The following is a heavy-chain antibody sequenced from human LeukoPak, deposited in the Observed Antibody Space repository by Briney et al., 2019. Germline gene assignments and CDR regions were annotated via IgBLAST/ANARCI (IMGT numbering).Heavy chain of an antibody. D-gene: IGHD2-21*02. J-gene: IGHJ3*01. CDR1: GGSISSSSFY. Sequence: SETLSLTCIVSGGSISSSSFYWGWIRQPPGKGLEWIGSIYYSGSTYYNSSLQRRVTISVDTSKNQFSLKLSSVTAADTAVYYCAQSRKVLAYCGGDCFDAFDFWGQGTMVTVSS. CDR3: AQSRKVLAYCGGDCFDAFDF. V-gene: IGHV4-39*07. CDR2: IYYSGST.